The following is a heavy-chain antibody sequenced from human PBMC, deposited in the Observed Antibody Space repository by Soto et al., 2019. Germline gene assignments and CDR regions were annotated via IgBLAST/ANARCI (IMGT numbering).Heavy chain of an antibody. Sequence: GGSLRLSCAASGFTFSSYSMNWVRQAPGRGLEWVSYISSSSSTIYYADSVKGRFNISRDKAKNSRYLQMNSLRDEDTAVYYFASLSDYWGQGTLVTVSS. CDR3: ASLSDY. V-gene: IGHV3-48*02. J-gene: IGHJ4*02. CDR2: ISSSSSTI. CDR1: GFTFSSYS.